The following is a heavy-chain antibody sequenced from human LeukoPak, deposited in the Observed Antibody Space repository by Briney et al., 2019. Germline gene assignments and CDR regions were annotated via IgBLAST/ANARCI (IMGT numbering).Heavy chain of an antibody. J-gene: IGHJ6*02. Sequence: GGSLRLSCAASGFTFSSYAMSWLRQAPGEGLEWVSTISDSTDNIYYADSVKGRFTISRDNSKNTLYLQMNSLRAEDTAVYYCAKLIRSSGVTNYYYGMDVWGQGTTVTVSS. CDR3: AKLIRSSGVTNYYYGMDV. D-gene: IGHD3-10*01. CDR2: ISDSTDNI. V-gene: IGHV3-23*01. CDR1: GFTFSSYA.